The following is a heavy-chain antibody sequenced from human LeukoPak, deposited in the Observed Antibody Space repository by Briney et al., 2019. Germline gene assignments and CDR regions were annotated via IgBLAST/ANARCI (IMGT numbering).Heavy chain of an antibody. Sequence: GGSLRLSCAASGFTFSSYGMHWVRQAPGKGLEWVSFIRYDGSFEYYADSVRGRFTISRDNSKNTLYLQMNSLTPEDTAVYYCAKTTNDAFDIWGHGTMVTVSS. CDR2: IRYDGSFE. V-gene: IGHV3-30*02. J-gene: IGHJ3*02. D-gene: IGHD1-14*01. CDR1: GFTFSSYG. CDR3: AKTTNDAFDI.